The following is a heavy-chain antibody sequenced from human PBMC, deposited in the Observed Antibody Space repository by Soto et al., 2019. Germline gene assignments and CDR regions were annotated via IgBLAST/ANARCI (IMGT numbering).Heavy chain of an antibody. J-gene: IGHJ4*02. CDR1: GYTFTSYG. CDR2: ISAYNGNT. Sequence: GASVKVSCKASGYTFTSYGISWVRQAPGQGLEWMGWISAYNGNTNYAQKLQGRVTMTTDTSTSTAYMELRSLRSDDTAVYYCARDLPYIVVVVAASPFDYWGQGTQVTVSS. D-gene: IGHD2-15*01. CDR3: ARDLPYIVVVVAASPFDY. V-gene: IGHV1-18*01.